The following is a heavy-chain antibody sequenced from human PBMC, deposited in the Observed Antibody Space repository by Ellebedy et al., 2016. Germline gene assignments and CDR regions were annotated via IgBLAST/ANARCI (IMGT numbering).Heavy chain of an antibody. V-gene: IGHV3-23*01. D-gene: IGHD4-17*01. CDR1: GFTFSNYV. CDR2: ISGDGDTT. J-gene: IGHJ4*02. CDR3: YYGHYSGF. Sequence: GESLKISCTASGFTFSNYVMSWVRQAPGGGLEWISTISGDGDTTFSADSVKGRFTISRDNSRYTLYLQMDSLTAADTAVYYCYYGHYSGFWGQGTLVTVSS.